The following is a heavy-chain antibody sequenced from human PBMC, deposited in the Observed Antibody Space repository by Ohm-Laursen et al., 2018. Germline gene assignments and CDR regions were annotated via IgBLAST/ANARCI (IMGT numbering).Heavy chain of an antibody. CDR2: LYYSGTT. V-gene: IGHV4-28*01. CDR1: GLSISNSNW. D-gene: IGHD3-9*01. CDR3: ATSPHDIMSSKDY. J-gene: IGHJ4*02. Sequence: SDTLSFTCDVSGLSISNSNWWGWIRQPPGKGLEWVGYLYYSGTTYYNPSLKSRVTMSVDTSKNQFSVKLTSVTAVDTAVYYCATSPHDIMSSKDYWGQGTLVTVSS.